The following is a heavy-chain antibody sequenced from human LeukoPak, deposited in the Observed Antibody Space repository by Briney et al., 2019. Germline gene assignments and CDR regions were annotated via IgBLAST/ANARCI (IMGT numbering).Heavy chain of an antibody. CDR2: IYHTGPT. CDR3: ARGGYYYAA. D-gene: IGHD3-22*01. CDR1: GSSISNDFY. V-gene: IGHV4-38-2*02. J-gene: IGHJ5*02. Sequence: SETLSLTCTVSGSSISNDFYWAWIRQPPGKGLEWLGSIYHTGPTYYNPSLKGRLTISLDTSKNLFSLTMKSVTAADTAVYYCARGGYYYAAWGQGTLVTVSS.